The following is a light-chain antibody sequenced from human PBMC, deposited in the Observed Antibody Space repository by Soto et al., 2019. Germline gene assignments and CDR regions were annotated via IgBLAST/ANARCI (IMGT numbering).Light chain of an antibody. CDR1: SSNIGAGHD. V-gene: IGLV1-40*01. CDR3: CSYAGSYV. CDR2: GNG. J-gene: IGLJ1*01. Sequence: QSVLTQPPSVSGAPGQRVTISCTGSSSNIGAGHDVHWYQHLPGTAPKLLIYGNGNRPSGVPDRFSGSKSGTSASLAITGLQAEDEADYYCCSYAGSYVFGTGTKVTVL.